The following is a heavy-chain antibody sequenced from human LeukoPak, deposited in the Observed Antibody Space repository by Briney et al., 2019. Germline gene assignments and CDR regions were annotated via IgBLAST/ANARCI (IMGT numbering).Heavy chain of an antibody. V-gene: IGHV3-21*01. D-gene: IGHD2-2*01. CDR2: ISSSSRYI. J-gene: IGHJ4*02. CDR3: ASEIVVVPAAPKSDY. Sequence: PGGSLRLSCAASGFTFSSYSMNWVRQAPGKGLEWVSSISSSSRYIYYADSVKGRFTISRDNAKNSLYLQMNSLRAEDTAVYYCASEIVVVPAAPKSDYWGQGTLVTVSS. CDR1: GFTFSSYS.